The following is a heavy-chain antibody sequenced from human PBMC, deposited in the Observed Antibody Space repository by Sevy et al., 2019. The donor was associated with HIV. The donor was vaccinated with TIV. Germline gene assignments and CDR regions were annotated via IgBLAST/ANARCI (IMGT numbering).Heavy chain of an antibody. Sequence: GGSLRLSCAASGFTFSNYWMSWVRQAPGKGLEWVAVISHDGRYKNYGDSVKVRFTISRDNLRNTLFLQMDTLRPDDTAVYFCARLVSCGGDCYYLDSWGQGALVTVSS. CDR3: ARLVSCGGDCYYLDS. J-gene: IGHJ4*02. D-gene: IGHD2-21*02. V-gene: IGHV3-30*03. CDR2: ISHDGRYK. CDR1: GFTFSNYW.